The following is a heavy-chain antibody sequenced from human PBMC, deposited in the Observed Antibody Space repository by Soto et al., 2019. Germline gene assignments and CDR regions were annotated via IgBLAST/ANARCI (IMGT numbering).Heavy chain of an antibody. J-gene: IGHJ5*02. Sequence: QVQLQESGPGLVKSSETLSLTCTVAGGSIRSYFCSWIRQSPGKGLEWIGYISDSGNTNYNPSLRSRVTISSATSKTQFSSKLASVTAADTAVYYCATGDRAWFDPWGQGALVTVSS. V-gene: IGHV4-59*01. CDR3: ATGDRAWFDP. CDR2: ISDSGNT. CDR1: GGSIRSYF.